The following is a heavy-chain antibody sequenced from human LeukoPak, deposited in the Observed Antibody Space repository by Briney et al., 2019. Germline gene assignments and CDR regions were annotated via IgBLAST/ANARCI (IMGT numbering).Heavy chain of an antibody. CDR2: IYSGGST. D-gene: IGHD2/OR15-2a*01. Sequence: GSLRLSCAASGFTVSSNYMSWVRQAPGKGLEWVSVIYSGGSTYYADSVKGRFTISRDNSKNTLYLQMNSLRAEDTAVYYCARVRRLYDYGMDVWGQGTTVTVSS. V-gene: IGHV3-53*01. J-gene: IGHJ6*02. CDR1: GFTVSSNY. CDR3: ARVRRLYDYGMDV.